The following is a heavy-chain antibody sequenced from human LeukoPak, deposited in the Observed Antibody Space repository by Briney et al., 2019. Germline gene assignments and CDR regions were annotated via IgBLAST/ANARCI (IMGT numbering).Heavy chain of an antibody. Sequence: SETLSLTCTVSGGSISSGDYYWSWIRQPPGKGPEWIGYIYYSGSTYYNPSLKSRVTISVDTSKNQFSLKLSSVTAADTAVYYCARVLRFLEWSGRMDVWGKGTTVTVSS. J-gene: IGHJ6*04. V-gene: IGHV4-30-4*08. CDR1: GGSISSGDYY. D-gene: IGHD3-3*01. CDR3: ARVLRFLEWSGRMDV. CDR2: IYYSGST.